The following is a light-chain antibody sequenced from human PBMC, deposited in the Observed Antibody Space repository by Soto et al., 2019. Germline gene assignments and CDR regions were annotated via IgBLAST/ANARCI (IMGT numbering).Light chain of an antibody. Sequence: DIQMTQSPSSLSASEGDRVTITCRASQGITNYLAWYQQKPGKVPKLLIYAASTLQSGVPSRFSGSGSGTDFTLTISSLQAEDVATYYCQKYNFAPITFGQGTRLEIK. V-gene: IGKV1-27*01. CDR3: QKYNFAPIT. CDR2: AAS. CDR1: QGITNY. J-gene: IGKJ5*01.